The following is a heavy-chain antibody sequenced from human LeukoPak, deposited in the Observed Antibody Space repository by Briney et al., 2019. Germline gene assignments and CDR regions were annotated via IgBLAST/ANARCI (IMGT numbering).Heavy chain of an antibody. V-gene: IGHV3-30-3*01. D-gene: IGHD2-2*01. CDR2: ISYDGSNK. CDR3: ARDLKCSSTSCYPGAFDI. CDR1: GFTFSSYA. Sequence: GGSLRLSCAASGFTFSSYAMHWVRQAPGKGLEWVAVISYDGSNKYYADSVKGRFTISRDNSKNTLYLQMNSLRAEDTAVYYCARDLKCSSTSCYPGAFDIWGQGTMVTVSS. J-gene: IGHJ3*02.